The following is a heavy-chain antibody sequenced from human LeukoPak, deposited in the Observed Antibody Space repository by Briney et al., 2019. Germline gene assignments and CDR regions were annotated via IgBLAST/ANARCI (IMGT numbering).Heavy chain of an antibody. CDR3: AKDNSYGNFDY. CDR1: GFTFSTYV. D-gene: IGHD5-18*01. V-gene: IGHV3-23*01. Sequence: PGGSLRLSCAASGFTFSTYVMSWVRQAPGKGLEWVSTISGGGGSTYYADSVKGRFIISRDNSKNTLYLQMNSLRAEDTAIYYCAKDNSYGNFDYWGQGTLVTVSS. J-gene: IGHJ4*02. CDR2: ISGGGGST.